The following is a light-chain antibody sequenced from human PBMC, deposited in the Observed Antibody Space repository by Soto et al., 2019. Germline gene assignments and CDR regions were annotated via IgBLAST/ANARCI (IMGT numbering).Light chain of an antibody. CDR3: QQYNSYLIT. CDR1: QSISSW. J-gene: IGKJ3*01. Sequence: DIQMTQSPSTLSASVGDRVTITYRASQSISSWLAWYQQKPGKAPKLLIYDASSLESGVPSRFSGSGSGTEFTLTISSLQPDDFATYYCQQYNSYLITFGPGTKVDIK. V-gene: IGKV1-5*01. CDR2: DAS.